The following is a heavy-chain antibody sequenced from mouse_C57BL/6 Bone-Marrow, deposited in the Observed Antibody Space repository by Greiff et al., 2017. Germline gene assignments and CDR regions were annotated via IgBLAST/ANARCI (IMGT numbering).Heavy chain of an antibody. J-gene: IGHJ2*01. CDR3: ARLITTVVAPPFDY. CDR1: GYAFSSSW. D-gene: IGHD1-1*01. CDR2: IYPGDGDT. Sequence: VQLQQSGPELVKPGASVKISCKASGYAFSSSWMNWVKQRPGKGLEWIGRIYPGDGDTNYNGKFKGKATLTADKSSSTAYMQLSSLTSEDSAVXFCARLITTVVAPPFDYWGQGTTLTVSS. V-gene: IGHV1-82*01.